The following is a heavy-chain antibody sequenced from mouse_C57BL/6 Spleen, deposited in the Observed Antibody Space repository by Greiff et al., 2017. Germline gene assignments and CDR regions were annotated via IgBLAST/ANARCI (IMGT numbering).Heavy chain of an antibody. CDR3: ARGESLGYDYDGFAY. Sequence: VQRVESGPGLVKPSQSLSLTCSVTGYSITSGYYWNWIRQFPGNKLEWMGYISYDGSNNYNPSLKNRISITRDTSKNQFFLKLNSVTTEDTATYYCARGESLGYDYDGFAYWGQGTLVTVSA. D-gene: IGHD2-4*01. V-gene: IGHV3-6*01. CDR2: ISYDGSN. CDR1: GYSITSGYY. J-gene: IGHJ3*01.